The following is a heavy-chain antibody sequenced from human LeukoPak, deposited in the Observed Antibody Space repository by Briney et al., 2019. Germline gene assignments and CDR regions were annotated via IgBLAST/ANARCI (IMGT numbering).Heavy chain of an antibody. CDR1: GFTFSSYS. V-gene: IGHV3-48*02. Sequence: GGSLRLSCAASGFTFSSYSMNWVRQAPGKGLEWVSYIKGRFTISRDNAKNSLYLQMDSLRDEDTAVYYCAREDDDWGPNTFDVWGQATVVSVSS. CDR3: AREDDDWGPNTFDV. CDR2: I. J-gene: IGHJ3*01. D-gene: IGHD7-27*01.